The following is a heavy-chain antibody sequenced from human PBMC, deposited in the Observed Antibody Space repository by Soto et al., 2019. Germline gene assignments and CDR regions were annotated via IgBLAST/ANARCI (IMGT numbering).Heavy chain of an antibody. V-gene: IGHV4-31*03. J-gene: IGHJ4*02. Sequence: SETLSLTCTVSGGSISSGGYYWSWIRQHPGKGLEWIGYIYYSGSTYYNPSLKSRVTISVDTSKNQFSLKLSSVTAADTAVYYCARNYYDSSGYYYGVSDYWGQGTLVTVSS. D-gene: IGHD3-22*01. CDR2: IYYSGST. CDR1: GGSISSGGYY. CDR3: ARNYYDSSGYYYGVSDY.